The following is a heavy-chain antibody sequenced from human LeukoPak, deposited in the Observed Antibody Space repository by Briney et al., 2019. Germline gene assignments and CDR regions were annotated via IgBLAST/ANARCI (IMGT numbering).Heavy chain of an antibody. CDR3: ATQYYDFWSGYYKYWFDP. J-gene: IGHJ5*02. V-gene: IGHV1-69*05. CDR1: GGTFSSYA. Sequence: SVKVSCKASGGTFSSYAISWVRQAPGQGLEWMGGIIPIFGTANYAQKFQGRVTITTDESTSTAYMELSSLRSEDTAVYYCATQYYDFWSGYYKYWFDPWGQGTLVTVSS. D-gene: IGHD3-3*01. CDR2: IIPIFGTA.